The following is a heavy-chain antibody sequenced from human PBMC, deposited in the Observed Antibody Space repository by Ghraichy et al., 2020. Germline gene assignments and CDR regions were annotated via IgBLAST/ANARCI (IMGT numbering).Heavy chain of an antibody. CDR3: ARVPGGSGSYYHASFDP. J-gene: IGHJ5*02. CDR2: INHSGST. V-gene: IGHV4-34*01. CDR1: GGSFSGYY. Sequence: SETLSLTCAVYGGSFSGYYWSWIRQPPGKGLEWIGEINHSGSTNYNPSLKSRVTISVDTSKNQFSLKLSSVTAADTAVYYCARVPGGSGSYYHASFDPWGQGTLVTVSS. D-gene: IGHD3-10*01.